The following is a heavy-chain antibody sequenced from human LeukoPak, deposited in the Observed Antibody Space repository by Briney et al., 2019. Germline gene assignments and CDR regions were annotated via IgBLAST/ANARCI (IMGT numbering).Heavy chain of an antibody. CDR2: LYHSGSR. J-gene: IGHJ5*02. Sequence: PSETLSLTCTVTGYSISTGYYWGWIRQTPGKGLEWIGSLYHSGSRYYNPSLKSRVTISVDTSKNEFSLKLNSVTAADSGVYYCARFNPESDLWGHGTRVTVSS. V-gene: IGHV4-38-2*02. CDR1: GYSISTGYY. CDR3: ARFNPESDL.